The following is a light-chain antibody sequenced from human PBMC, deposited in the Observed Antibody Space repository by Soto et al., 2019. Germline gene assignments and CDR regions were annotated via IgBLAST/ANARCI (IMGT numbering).Light chain of an antibody. CDR2: EVT. J-gene: IGLJ2*01. CDR1: SSDIGGYKY. CDR3: SSYTIYSTLLL. Sequence: QSVLTQPASVSGSPGQSITISCTGTSSDIGGYKYVSWYQQHPGKAPKLIIYEVTNRPSGVSDRFSVSKSGNTASLTISGLQAEDEADYYCSSYTIYSTLLLFGGGTKLTVL. V-gene: IGLV2-14*01.